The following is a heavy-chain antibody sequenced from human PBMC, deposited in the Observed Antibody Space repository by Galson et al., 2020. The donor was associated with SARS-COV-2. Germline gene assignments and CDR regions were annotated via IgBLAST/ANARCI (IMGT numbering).Heavy chain of an antibody. CDR2: ISAYNGNT. CDR3: ARDTAVTYSGMDV. Sequence: ASVTVSCKASGYTFTRYGISWVRQAPGQGLEWMGWISAYNGNTNYAQNLQGRVTMTTDTSTSTAYMELRSLRSDDTAVYYCARDTAVTYSGMDVWGQGTTVTISS. D-gene: IGHD6-19*01. J-gene: IGHJ6*02. V-gene: IGHV1-18*01. CDR1: GYTFTRYG.